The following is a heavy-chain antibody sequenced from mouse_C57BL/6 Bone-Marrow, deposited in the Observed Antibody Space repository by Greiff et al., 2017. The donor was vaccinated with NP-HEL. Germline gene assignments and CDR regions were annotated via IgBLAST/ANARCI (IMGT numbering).Heavy chain of an antibody. D-gene: IGHD1-1*01. J-gene: IGHJ2*01. CDR1: GYTFTSYW. CDR2: IYPGNSDT. V-gene: IGHV1-5*01. CDR3: TIHYYGSSPDY. Sequence: VHVKQSGTVLARPGASVKMSCKTSGYTFTSYWMHWVKQRPGQGLEWIGAIYPGNSDTSYNQKFKGKAKLTAVTSASTAYMELSSLTNEDSAVYYCTIHYYGSSPDYWGQGTTLTVSS.